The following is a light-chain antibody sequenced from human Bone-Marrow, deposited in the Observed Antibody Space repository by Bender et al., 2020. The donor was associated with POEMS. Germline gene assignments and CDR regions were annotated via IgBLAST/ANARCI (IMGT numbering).Light chain of an antibody. CDR1: KLGDKY. J-gene: IGLJ2*01. Sequence: SYELTQPPSVSVSPGQTASITCFGDKLGDKYASWYQQKPGQSPVLVIYQNSERPSGIPERFFGSNSGNTATLTISGTQAMDEADYYCQAWDISTVVFGGGTKLTVL. CDR3: QAWDISTVV. CDR2: QNS. V-gene: IGLV3-1*01.